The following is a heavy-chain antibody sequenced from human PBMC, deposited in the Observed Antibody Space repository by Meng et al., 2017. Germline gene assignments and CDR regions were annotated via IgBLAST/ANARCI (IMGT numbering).Heavy chain of an antibody. V-gene: IGHV1-69*01. CDR1: GGTFSSYA. CDR2: IIPNFGTA. CDR3: ARVLRDGYNLGY. D-gene: IGHD5-24*01. Sequence: QVEVFEAGAEGNKPGSAGNVSCKASGGTFSSYAISLVRQAPGQGLEWMGGIIPNFGTANYAQKFQGRVTITADESTSTAYMELSSLRSEDTAVYYCARVLRDGYNLGYWGQGTLVTVSS. J-gene: IGHJ4*02.